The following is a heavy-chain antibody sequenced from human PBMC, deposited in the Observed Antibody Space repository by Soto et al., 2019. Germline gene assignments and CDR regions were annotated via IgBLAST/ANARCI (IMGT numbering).Heavy chain of an antibody. J-gene: IGHJ6*02. Sequence: QVQLQESGPGLVKPSQTLSLTCTVSGGSISSGDYYWSWIRQPPGKGLEWIGYIYYSGSTYYNPSLKSRVTISVDPSKNQFPLKLRSVTAADTAVYYCARDTVTTGSYYYYYGMDVWGQGTTVTVSS. D-gene: IGHD4-4*01. CDR3: ARDTVTTGSYYYYYGMDV. CDR2: IYYSGST. V-gene: IGHV4-30-4*01. CDR1: GGSISSGDYY.